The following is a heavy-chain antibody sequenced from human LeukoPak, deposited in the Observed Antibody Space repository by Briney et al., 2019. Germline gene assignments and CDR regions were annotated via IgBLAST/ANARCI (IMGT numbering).Heavy chain of an antibody. Sequence: GGSLRLSCAASGFTFSSYEMNWVRQAPGKGLEWVSYISTGASTIYYADSVRGRFTISRDNAKNSLYLQMDSLRVEDTAVYYCARDDALGDNALDIWGQGTMVTVSS. CDR3: ARDDALGDNALDI. V-gene: IGHV3-48*03. D-gene: IGHD3-16*01. CDR2: ISTGASTI. CDR1: GFTFSSYE. J-gene: IGHJ3*02.